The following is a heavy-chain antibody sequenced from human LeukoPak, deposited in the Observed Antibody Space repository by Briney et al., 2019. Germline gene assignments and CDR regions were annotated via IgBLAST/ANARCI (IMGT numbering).Heavy chain of an antibody. CDR3: ARAFKRFLAFDY. D-gene: IGHD2/OR15-2a*01. Sequence: PGRSLRLSCAASGFTVSSNYMSWVRQAPGKGLEWVSVIYSGGSTYYADSVKGRFTISRDNSKNTLYLQMNSLRAEDTAVYYCARAFKRFLAFDYWGQGTLVTVSS. CDR1: GFTVSSNY. V-gene: IGHV3-66*01. CDR2: IYSGGST. J-gene: IGHJ4*02.